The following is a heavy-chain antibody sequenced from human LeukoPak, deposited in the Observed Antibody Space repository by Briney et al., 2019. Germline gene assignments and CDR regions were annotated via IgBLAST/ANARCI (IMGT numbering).Heavy chain of an antibody. J-gene: IGHJ4*02. V-gene: IGHV4-4*07. CDR3: ARDYGQYYDFWSGYYMGGYFDY. CDR2: IYASEST. D-gene: IGHD3-3*01. Sequence: NPSETLSLTCTVSGGSISSYYWSWIRQPAGKGLELIGRIYASESTNYNPSLKSRVTMSVDTSKNQFSLKLSSVTAADTAVYYCARDYGQYYDFWSGYYMGGYFDYWGQGTLVTVSS. CDR1: GGSISSYY.